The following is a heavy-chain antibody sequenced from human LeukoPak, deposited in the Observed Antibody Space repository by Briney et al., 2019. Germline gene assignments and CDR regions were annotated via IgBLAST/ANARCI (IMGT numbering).Heavy chain of an antibody. D-gene: IGHD1-26*01. CDR2: IKQDGSDK. CDR1: GFTFSSYW. Sequence: GRSLRLSCAASGFTFSSYWMSWVRQAPGKGLEWVANIKQDGSDKSYVDSVKGRFTISRDNAKDSLYLQMNSLRAEDTAVYYCARDHHAPPSGSYSYYWGQGTLVTVSS. CDR3: ARDHHAPPSGSYSYY. V-gene: IGHV3-7*01. J-gene: IGHJ4*02.